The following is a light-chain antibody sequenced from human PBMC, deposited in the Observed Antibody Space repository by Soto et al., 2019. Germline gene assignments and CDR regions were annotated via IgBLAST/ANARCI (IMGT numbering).Light chain of an antibody. Sequence: QSALTQPASVSGSPGQSITISCTGTSSDVGSYNLVSWYQQHPDKAPKLIIYEVSKWPSGVSSRFSASKSGNTASLTISGRQSEDEADYYCCSYAGSSTWVFGGGTKLTVL. V-gene: IGLV2-23*02. CDR2: EVS. CDR1: SSDVGSYNL. CDR3: CSYAGSSTWV. J-gene: IGLJ3*02.